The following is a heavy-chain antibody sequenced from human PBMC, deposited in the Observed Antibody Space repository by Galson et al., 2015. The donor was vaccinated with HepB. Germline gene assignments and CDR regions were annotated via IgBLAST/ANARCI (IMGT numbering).Heavy chain of an antibody. Sequence: SLRLSCAASGFTFSSYGMHWVRQAPGKGLEWVAFIWYDGSNKYYADSVKGRFTISRDNSKNTLYLQMNSLRAEDTAVYYCAKDAGGNTMVRGVLDYWGQGTLVTVSS. CDR3: AKDAGGNTMVRGVLDY. CDR2: IWYDGSNK. D-gene: IGHD3-10*01. CDR1: GFTFSSYG. J-gene: IGHJ4*02. V-gene: IGHV3-30*02.